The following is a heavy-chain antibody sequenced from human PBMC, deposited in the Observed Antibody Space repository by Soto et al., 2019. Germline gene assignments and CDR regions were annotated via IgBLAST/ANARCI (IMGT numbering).Heavy chain of an antibody. CDR2: ISGDGSIK. V-gene: IGHV3-30-3*01. CDR3: ARAIETAMDPCDY. D-gene: IGHD5-18*01. J-gene: IGHJ4*02. Sequence: LRLSCAASGFSFTTYAMHWVRQAPGKGLEWVAVISGDGSIKYYADSVKGRFTISRDNSKNTFYLQMNSLRGDDTALYYCARAIETAMDPCDYWGQGALVTVSS. CDR1: GFSFTTYA.